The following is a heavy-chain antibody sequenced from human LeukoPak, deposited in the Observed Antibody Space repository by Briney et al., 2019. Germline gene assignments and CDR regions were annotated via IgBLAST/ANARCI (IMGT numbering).Heavy chain of an antibody. CDR1: GGSFSGYY. D-gene: IGHD3-22*01. Sequence: PSETLSLTCVVYGGSFSGYYWGWIRQPPGKGLEWIGSIYYSGSTYYNPSLKSRVTISVDTSKNQFSLKLSSVTAADTAVYYCARDRNHYYDSSGDAFDIWGQGTMVTVSS. J-gene: IGHJ3*02. CDR3: ARDRNHYYDSSGDAFDI. CDR2: IYYSGST. V-gene: IGHV4-34*01.